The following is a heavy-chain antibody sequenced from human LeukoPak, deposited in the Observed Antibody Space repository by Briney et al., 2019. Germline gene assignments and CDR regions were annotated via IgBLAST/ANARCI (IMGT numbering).Heavy chain of an antibody. V-gene: IGHV4-39*01. CDR2: IYYSGST. J-gene: IGHJ4*02. D-gene: IGHD5-18*01. CDR3: ARCDVDTAMALDY. CDR1: GGSISSSSYY. Sequence: SETLSLTCTVPGGSISSSSYYWGWIRQPPGKGLEWIGSIYYSGSTYYNPSLKSRVTISVDTSKNQFSLKLSSVTAADTAVYYCARCDVDTAMALDYWGQGTLVTVSS.